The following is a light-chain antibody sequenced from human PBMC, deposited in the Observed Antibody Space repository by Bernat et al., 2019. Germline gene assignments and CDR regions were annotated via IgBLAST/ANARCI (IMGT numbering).Light chain of an antibody. J-gene: IGLJ1*01. Sequence: QSALTQPRSVSGSPGQSVTISCTGTSSDVGAYNYVSWSQHHPGKAPKLMIYDVNQRPSGVPDRFSGSKSGNTASLTISGLQAEDEADYSCRSYAGSKGYVFGTGTEVTVL. CDR3: RSYAGSKGYV. CDR1: SSDVGAYNY. CDR2: DVN. V-gene: IGLV2-11*01.